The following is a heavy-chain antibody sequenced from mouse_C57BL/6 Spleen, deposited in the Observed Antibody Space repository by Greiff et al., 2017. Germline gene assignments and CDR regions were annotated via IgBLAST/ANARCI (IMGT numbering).Heavy chain of an antibody. CDR3: TITGDYALWFAY. CDR1: GFTFSSYA. CDR2: ISSGGDYI. D-gene: IGHD2-4*01. V-gene: IGHV5-9-1*02. Sequence: EVKVVESGEGLVKPGGSLKLSCAASGFTFSSYAMSWVRQTPEKRLEWVAYISSGGDYIYYADTVKGRFTISRDNARNTLYLQMSSLKSEVTAMYYCTITGDYALWFAYWGQGTLVTVSA. J-gene: IGHJ3*01.